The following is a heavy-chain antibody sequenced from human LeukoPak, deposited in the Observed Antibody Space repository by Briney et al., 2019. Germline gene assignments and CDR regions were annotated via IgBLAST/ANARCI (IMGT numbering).Heavy chain of an antibody. CDR1: GFSFDDYG. CDR2: ISSGGDNT. J-gene: IGHJ6*03. Sequence: GGSLRLSCATSGFSFDDYGMSWVRQAPGKGLEWVSSISSGGDNTYYADSVKGRFTISRDNSKNTLYLQMNSLRAGDTAVYYCAKDRVGANYYYYYMDVWGKGTTVTISS. V-gene: IGHV3-23*01. CDR3: AKDRVGANYYYYYMDV. D-gene: IGHD1-26*01.